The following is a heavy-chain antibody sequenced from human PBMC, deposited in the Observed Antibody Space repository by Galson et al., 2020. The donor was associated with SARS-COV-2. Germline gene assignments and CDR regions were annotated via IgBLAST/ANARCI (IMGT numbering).Heavy chain of an antibody. CDR3: GRHWDWGSHWYFDL. D-gene: IGHD7-27*01. Sequence: GESLKISCKGSGYTFTGYWIGWVRQMPGKGLEWMGTIHPGDSDTRYSPSFQGQVTISADESVSTAYLQWSSLKASDTAMYFCGRHWDWGSHWYFDLWGRGTLVTVSS. CDR1: GYTFTGYW. J-gene: IGHJ2*01. CDR2: IHPGDSDT. V-gene: IGHV5-51*01.